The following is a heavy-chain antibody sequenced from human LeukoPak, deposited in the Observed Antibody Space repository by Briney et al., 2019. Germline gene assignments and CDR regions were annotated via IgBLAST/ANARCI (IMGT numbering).Heavy chain of an antibody. CDR2: IYTSGST. J-gene: IGHJ4*02. CDR1: GGSISSSNW. D-gene: IGHD2-2*01. V-gene: IGHV4-4*02. Sequence: SGTLSLTCAVSGGSISSSNWWSWVRQPPGKGLEWIGRIYTSGSTNYNPSLKSRVTISLDTSKNQFSLRLSSVTAADTAVYYCARALKDPYPFDYWGQGTLVTVSS. CDR3: ARALKDPYPFDY.